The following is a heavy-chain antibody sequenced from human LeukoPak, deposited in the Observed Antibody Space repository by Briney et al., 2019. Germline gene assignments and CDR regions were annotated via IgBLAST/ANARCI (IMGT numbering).Heavy chain of an antibody. V-gene: IGHV4-61*02. CDR3: ARDNAVEGYYYSMDV. J-gene: IGHJ6*03. CDR1: GGSISSGSYY. D-gene: IGHD5-24*01. CDR2: IYTSGST. Sequence: SETLSLTCSVSGGSISSGSYYWSWIRQPPGTGLEWIGRIYTSGSTNYNPSLKSRVTISVDTSKNQFSLKLSSVTAADTAVHYCARDNAVEGYYYSMDVWGKGTTVTVSS.